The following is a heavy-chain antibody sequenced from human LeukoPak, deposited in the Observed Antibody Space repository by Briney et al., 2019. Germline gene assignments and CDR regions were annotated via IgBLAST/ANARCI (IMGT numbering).Heavy chain of an antibody. CDR2: IYYSGST. CDR3: ARYPRNDYGDLLFDH. J-gene: IGHJ4*02. Sequence: SETLSLTCTVSGGSISSYYWSWIRQPPGKGLEWIGYIYYSGSTNYNPSLKSRVTISVDTSKNQFSLKLSSVTAADTAVYYCARYPRNDYGDLLFDHWGQGTLVTVSS. V-gene: IGHV4-59*01. CDR1: GGSISSYY. D-gene: IGHD4-17*01.